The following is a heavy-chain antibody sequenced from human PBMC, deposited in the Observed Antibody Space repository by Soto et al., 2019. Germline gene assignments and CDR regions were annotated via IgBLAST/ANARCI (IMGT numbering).Heavy chain of an antibody. D-gene: IGHD3-3*01. CDR1: GFTFSSYA. CDR3: ARDRSPITIFGVAIYYYGMDV. J-gene: IGHJ6*02. V-gene: IGHV3-30-3*01. Sequence: GGSLRLSCAASGFTFSSYAMHWVRQAPGKGLEWVAVISYDGSNKYYADSVKGRFTISRDNSKNTLYLQMNSLRAEDTAVYYCARDRSPITIFGVAIYYYGMDVWGQGTTVTVSS. CDR2: ISYDGSNK.